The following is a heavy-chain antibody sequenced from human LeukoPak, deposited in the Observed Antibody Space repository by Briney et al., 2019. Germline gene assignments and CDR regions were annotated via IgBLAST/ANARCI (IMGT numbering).Heavy chain of an antibody. V-gene: IGHV3-21*01. J-gene: IGHJ3*02. CDR1: GFIFSSYS. Sequence: GGSLRLSCAASGFIFSSYSMNWVRQAPGKGLEWVSSISSDSNYIFYADSVQGRFTLSRDNAENSLFLQMNSLRAEDTAVYYCASRYCTSTNCYAFDIWGQGTMVTVSS. CDR2: ISSDSNYI. CDR3: ASRYCTSTNCYAFDI. D-gene: IGHD2-2*01.